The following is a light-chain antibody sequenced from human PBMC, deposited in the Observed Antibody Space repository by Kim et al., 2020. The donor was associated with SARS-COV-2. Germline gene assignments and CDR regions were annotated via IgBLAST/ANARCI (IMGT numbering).Light chain of an antibody. CDR1: SGSVTSN. J-gene: IGLJ3*02. CDR2: EDN. CDR3: QYDVNNNWM. V-gene: IGLV6-57*01. Sequence: GKAIISSSSRSSGSVTSNVQQYQQRRASSPPTFVIYEDNRRSSGLPDRFSGSIDTASSSASLTTAGQNDEDAADYCRQYDVNNNWMFGGGTQLTVL.